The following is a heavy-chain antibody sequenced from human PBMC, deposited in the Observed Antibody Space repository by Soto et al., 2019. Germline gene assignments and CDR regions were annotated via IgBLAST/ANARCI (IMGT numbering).Heavy chain of an antibody. V-gene: IGHV3-23*01. CDR3: ARYIPGVRYYGMDV. CDR2: IGESGTPT. D-gene: IGHD2-2*01. Sequence: GGSLKLSCAASGFPFSSYAMKWVRQAPGKGLEWVSLIGESGTPTYYADSVKGRFTISRDNSGNTLFLEMYSLRAEDTAVYYCARYIPGVRYYGMDVWGQGTTVTVSS. J-gene: IGHJ6*02. CDR1: GFPFSSYA.